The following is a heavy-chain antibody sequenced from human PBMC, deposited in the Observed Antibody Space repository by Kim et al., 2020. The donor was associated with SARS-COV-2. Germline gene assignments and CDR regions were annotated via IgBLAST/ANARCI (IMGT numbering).Heavy chain of an antibody. CDR3: ARGKDIVVVPAAIRRHLRGGFDP. Sequence: SETLSLTCAVYGGSFSGYYWSWIRQPPGKGLEWIGEINHSGSTNYNPSLKSRVTISVDTSKNQFSLKPSSVTAADTAVYYCARGKDIVVVPAAIRRHLRGGFDPWGQGTLVTVSS. D-gene: IGHD2-2*02. V-gene: IGHV4-34*01. J-gene: IGHJ5*02. CDR1: GGSFSGYY. CDR2: INHSGST.